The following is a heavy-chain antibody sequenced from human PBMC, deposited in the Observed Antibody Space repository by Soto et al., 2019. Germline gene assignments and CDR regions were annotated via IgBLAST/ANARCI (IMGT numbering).Heavy chain of an antibody. Sequence: PGGSLRLSCAASGFTFSSYAMHWVRQAPAKGLEWVAVISYDGSNKYYADSVKGRFTISRDNSKNTLYLQMNSLRAEDTAVYHIAKARAQYYDFWSGYPVDYWGQGTLVTVSS. D-gene: IGHD3-3*01. J-gene: IGHJ4*02. CDR3: AKARAQYYDFWSGYPVDY. CDR2: ISYDGSNK. CDR1: GFTFSSYA. V-gene: IGHV3-30-3*01.